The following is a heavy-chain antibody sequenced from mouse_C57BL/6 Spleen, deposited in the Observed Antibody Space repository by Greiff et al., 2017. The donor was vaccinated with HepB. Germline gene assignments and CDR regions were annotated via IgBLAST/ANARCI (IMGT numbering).Heavy chain of an antibody. Sequence: QVQLQQPGAELVKPGASVKLSCKASGYTFTSYWMHWVKQRPVRGLEWIGRIHPNSGGTKYNEKFKSKATLTVDKPSSTAYMQLSSLTSEDSAVYYCARGGYYYAMDYWGQGTSVTVSS. D-gene: IGHD2-2*01. CDR3: ARGGYYYAMDY. CDR2: IHPNSGGT. J-gene: IGHJ4*01. V-gene: IGHV1-72*01. CDR1: GYTFTSYW.